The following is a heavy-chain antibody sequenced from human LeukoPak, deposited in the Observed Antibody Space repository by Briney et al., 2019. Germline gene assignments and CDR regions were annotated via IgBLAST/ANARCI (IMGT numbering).Heavy chain of an antibody. CDR2: IYENGGTT. Sequence: PGGSLRLSCVGSGFTFRSHAMCWVRQAPEKGLEFVSGIYENGGTTYYADSVKGRFSISRDNSKSTLYLQMDSLRGEDTAVYYCAKDFRIGYSAHFDYWGQGALVTVSS. CDR3: AKDFRIGYSAHFDY. CDR1: GFTFRSHA. J-gene: IGHJ4*02. V-gene: IGHV3-23*01. D-gene: IGHD2-21*01.